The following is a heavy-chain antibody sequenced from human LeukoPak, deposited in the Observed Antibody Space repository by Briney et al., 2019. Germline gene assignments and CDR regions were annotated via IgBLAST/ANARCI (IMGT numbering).Heavy chain of an antibody. V-gene: IGHV3-23*01. CDR1: GFTFSYYA. D-gene: IGHD3-10*01. Sequence: PGGSLRLSCAASGFTFSYYALSWVRQAPGKGLEWVSGISGSGGATYYADSVKGRFTISRDNSKNTLYVQMNSLRAEDTAVYYCAKDAYYGSGSPYYFDYWGQGTLVTVSS. J-gene: IGHJ4*02. CDR2: ISGSGGAT. CDR3: AKDAYYGSGSPYYFDY.